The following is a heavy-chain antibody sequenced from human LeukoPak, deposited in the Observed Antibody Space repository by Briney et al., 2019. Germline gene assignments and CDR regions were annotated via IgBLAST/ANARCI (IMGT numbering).Heavy chain of an antibody. CDR1: GFTFSSYS. CDR3: ARDGDIAAMLDY. Sequence: GGSLRLSCAASGFTFSSYSMNWVRQAPGKGLEWVSSISSSSSYIYYTDSVKGRFTISRDNAKNSLYLQMNSLRAEDTAVYYCARDGDIAAMLDYWGQGTLVTVSS. D-gene: IGHD6-6*01. CDR2: ISSSSSYI. V-gene: IGHV3-21*01. J-gene: IGHJ4*02.